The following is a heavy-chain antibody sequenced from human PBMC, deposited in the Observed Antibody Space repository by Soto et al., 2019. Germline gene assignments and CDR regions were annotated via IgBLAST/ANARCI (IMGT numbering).Heavy chain of an antibody. CDR1: GGSFSGYY. CDR3: ARWLAYSSSWRSYYYYYYMDV. D-gene: IGHD6-13*01. V-gene: IGHV4-34*01. J-gene: IGHJ6*03. CDR2: INHSGST. Sequence: PSETLSLTCAVYGGSFSGYYWSWIRQPPGKGLEWIGEINHSGSTNYNPSLKSRVTISVDTSKNQFSLKLSSVTAADTAVYYCARWLAYSSSWRSYYYYYYMDVWGKGTTVTVSS.